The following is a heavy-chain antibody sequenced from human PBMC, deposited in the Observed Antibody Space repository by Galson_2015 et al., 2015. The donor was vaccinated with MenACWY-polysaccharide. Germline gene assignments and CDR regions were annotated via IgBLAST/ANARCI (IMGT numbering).Heavy chain of an antibody. CDR2: IYNDGRI. J-gene: IGHJ4*02. CDR3: ARGVGTTGFDS. CDR1: GGSIISGDYY. D-gene: IGHD1-26*01. V-gene: IGHV4-39*07. Sequence: ETLSLTCTVSGGSIISGDYYWSWIRQPPGKGLEYIVTIYNDGRIYNSPSLKSRVSISVDTSKNQFSLKLTSVAAADTAIYYCARGVGTTGFDSWGQGSLVTVSS.